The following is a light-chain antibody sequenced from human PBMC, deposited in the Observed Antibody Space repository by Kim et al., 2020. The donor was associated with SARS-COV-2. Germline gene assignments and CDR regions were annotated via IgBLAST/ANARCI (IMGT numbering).Light chain of an antibody. CDR1: QSVSSY. CDR3: QQRSNWLT. J-gene: IGKJ3*01. Sequence: ALAPWESATLSCRASQSVSSYFAWYQQKPGQAPRLLIYDASNRATGIPARFSGSGAGTDFTLTISSLEPEDFAVYYCQQRSNWLTFGPGTKVDIK. CDR2: DAS. V-gene: IGKV3-11*01.